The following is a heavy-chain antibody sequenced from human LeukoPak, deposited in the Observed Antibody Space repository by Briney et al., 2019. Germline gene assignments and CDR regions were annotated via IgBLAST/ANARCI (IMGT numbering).Heavy chain of an antibody. CDR3: ARDPARGPDSSGWPAFDY. CDR1: GYTFTSYD. CDR2: MNPNSGNT. Sequence: ASVKVSCKASGYTFTSYDINWVRQATGQGLEWMGWMNPNSGNTGYAQKFQGRVTMTRDMSTSTVYMELSSLRSEDTAVYYCARDPARGPDSSGWPAFDYWGQGTLVTVSS. J-gene: IGHJ4*02. V-gene: IGHV1-8*01. D-gene: IGHD6-19*01.